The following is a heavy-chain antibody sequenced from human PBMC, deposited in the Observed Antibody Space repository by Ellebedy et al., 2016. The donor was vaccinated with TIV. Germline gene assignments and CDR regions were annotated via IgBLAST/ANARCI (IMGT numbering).Heavy chain of an antibody. Sequence: AASVKVSCKAPGYTFTGYYMHWVRQAPGQGLEWMGWINPNSGCTNYAQKFQGRVTMTRDTSISTAYMELSRLRSDDTAVYYCARDFDYGDYYYFDYWGQGTLVTVSS. J-gene: IGHJ4*02. D-gene: IGHD4-17*01. CDR3: ARDFDYGDYYYFDY. CDR2: INPNSGCT. CDR1: GYTFTGYY. V-gene: IGHV1-2*02.